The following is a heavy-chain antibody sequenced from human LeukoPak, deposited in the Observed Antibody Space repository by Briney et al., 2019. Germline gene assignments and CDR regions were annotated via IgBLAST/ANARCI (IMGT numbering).Heavy chain of an antibody. J-gene: IGHJ6*03. V-gene: IGHV1-69*05. D-gene: IGHD6-6*01. CDR3: ARVPEDSSSSPPYYYYYYMDV. Sequence: SVKVSCKASGGTFSSYAISWVRQAPGQGLEWMGGIIPIFGTASYAQKFQGRVTITTDESTSTAYMELSSLRSEDTAVYYCARVPEDSSSSPPYYYYYYMDVWGKGTTVTVSS. CDR1: GGTFSSYA. CDR2: IIPIFGTA.